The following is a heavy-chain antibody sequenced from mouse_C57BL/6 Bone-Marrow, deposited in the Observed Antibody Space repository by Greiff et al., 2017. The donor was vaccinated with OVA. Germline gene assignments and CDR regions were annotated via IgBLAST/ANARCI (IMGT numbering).Heavy chain of an antibody. CDR2: ISDGGSYT. Sequence: EVQLVESGGGLVKPGGSLKLSCAASGFTFSSYAMSWVRQTPEKRLEWVATISDGGSYTYYPDNVKGRFTISRDNAKNNLYLQMSHLKSEDTAMYYCARESNYDAYWGQGTLVTVSA. CDR3: ARESNYDAY. V-gene: IGHV5-4*01. D-gene: IGHD2-5*01. J-gene: IGHJ3*01. CDR1: GFTFSSYA.